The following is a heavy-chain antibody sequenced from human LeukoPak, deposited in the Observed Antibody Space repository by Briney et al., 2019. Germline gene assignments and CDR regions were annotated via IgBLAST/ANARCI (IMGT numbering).Heavy chain of an antibody. Sequence: GGSLRLSCAASGFIFDDYAVHWVRQAPGKGLEWVSRISWNSGSIGYADSVMGRFTISRDNAKNSLYLQMNSLRGEDTALYYCAKDRLPVGVLFDFWGQGTLVTVSS. CDR2: ISWNSGSI. J-gene: IGHJ4*02. CDR3: AKDRLPVGVLFDF. CDR1: GFIFDDYA. D-gene: IGHD1-26*01. V-gene: IGHV3-9*01.